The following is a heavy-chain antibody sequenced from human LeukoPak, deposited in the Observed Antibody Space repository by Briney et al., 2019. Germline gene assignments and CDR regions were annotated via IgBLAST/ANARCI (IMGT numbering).Heavy chain of an antibody. D-gene: IGHD6-13*01. CDR3: AIDRSQQLVPLFDY. CDR2: ISAYNGNT. V-gene: IGHV1-18*01. Sequence: GASVKVSCKASGYTFTSYGISWVRQAPGQGLEWMGWISAYNGNTNYAQKLQGRVTMTTDTSTSTAYMELRSLRSDDTAVYYCAIDRSQQLVPLFDYWGQGTLVTVSS. J-gene: IGHJ4*02. CDR1: GYTFTSYG.